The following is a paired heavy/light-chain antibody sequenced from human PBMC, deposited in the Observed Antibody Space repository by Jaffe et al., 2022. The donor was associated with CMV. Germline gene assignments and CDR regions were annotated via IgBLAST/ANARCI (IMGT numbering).Light chain of an antibody. CDR1: QSVSSN. CDR2: GAS. CDR3: QQYNNWPPVT. Sequence: EIVMTQSPATLSVSPGERATLSCRASQSVSSNLAWYQQKPGQAPRLLIYGASTRATGIPARFSGGGSGTEFTLTISSLQSEDFAVYYCQQYNNWPPVTFGGGTKVEIK. V-gene: IGKV3-15*01. J-gene: IGKJ4*01.
Heavy chain of an antibody. J-gene: IGHJ6*02. Sequence: EVQLVESGGGLVKPGGSLRLSCAASGFTFSSYRMNWVRQAPGKGLEWVSSISGSSSSMYYADSVKGRFSISRDNAKNSLYLQMNSLGAEDTAVYYCAREVDPRRIVGVSIYGMDVWGQGTTVTVSS. CDR3: AREVDPRRIVGVSIYGMDV. D-gene: IGHD1-26*01. CDR2: ISGSSSSM. V-gene: IGHV3-21*01. CDR1: GFTFSSYR.